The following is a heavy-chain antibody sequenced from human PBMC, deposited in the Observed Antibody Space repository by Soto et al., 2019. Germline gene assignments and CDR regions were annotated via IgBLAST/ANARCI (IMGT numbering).Heavy chain of an antibody. J-gene: IGHJ5*02. CDR1: GGSISSGDYY. Sequence: SETLSLTCTVSGGSISSGDYYWSWIRQPPGKGLEWIGYIYYSGSTYYNPSLKSRVTISVDTSKNQFSLKLSSVTAADTAVYYCARERESIAAAGTFWFDPWGQGTLVTVSS. V-gene: IGHV4-30-4*01. D-gene: IGHD6-13*01. CDR2: IYYSGST. CDR3: ARERESIAAAGTFWFDP.